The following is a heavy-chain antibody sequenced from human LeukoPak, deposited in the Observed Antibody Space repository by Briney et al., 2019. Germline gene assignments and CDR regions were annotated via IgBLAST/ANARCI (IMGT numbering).Heavy chain of an antibody. CDR1: VGSISSYY. V-gene: IGHV4-59*01. CDR2: IYYSGST. D-gene: IGHD1-26*01. J-gene: IGHJ4*02. CDR3: ARDHGIVGATIGFDY. Sequence: SETLSLTCTVSVGSISSYYWSWIRQPPGKGLEWIGYIYYSGSTNYNPSLKSRVTMSVDTSKNQFSLKLSSVTAADTAVYYCARDHGIVGATIGFDYWGQGTLVTVSS.